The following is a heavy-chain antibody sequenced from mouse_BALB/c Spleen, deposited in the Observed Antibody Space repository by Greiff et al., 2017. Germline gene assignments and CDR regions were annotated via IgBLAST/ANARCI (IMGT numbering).Heavy chain of an antibody. CDR1: GYTFTSYW. V-gene: IGHV1-87*01. J-gene: IGHJ4*01. Sequence: VQLQQSGAELARPGASVKLSCKASGYTFTSYWMQWVQQRPGQGLEWIGAIYPGDGDTRYTQKFKGKATLTADKSSSTAYMQLSSLASEDSAVYYCARSGTGTYAMDYWGQGTSVTVSS. D-gene: IGHD4-1*01. CDR3: ARSGTGTYAMDY. CDR2: IYPGDGDT.